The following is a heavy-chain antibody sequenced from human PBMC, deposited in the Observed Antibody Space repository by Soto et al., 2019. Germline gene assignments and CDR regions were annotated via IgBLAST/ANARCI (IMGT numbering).Heavy chain of an antibody. CDR3: ARGHLPGGNTFYYDY. D-gene: IGHD2-15*01. CDR1: GGSFSGNY. V-gene: IGHV4-34*01. Sequence: QVQLQQWGAGLLKPSETLSLTCTVYGGSFSGNYWSWIRQPPGMGLEWIGEISHSGSGTNYNPSLKSRVTISVDTSKNQFSLKLSFVTAADTAMYYCARGHLPGGNTFYYDYWGQGTLVTVSS. CDR2: ISHSGSGT. J-gene: IGHJ4*02.